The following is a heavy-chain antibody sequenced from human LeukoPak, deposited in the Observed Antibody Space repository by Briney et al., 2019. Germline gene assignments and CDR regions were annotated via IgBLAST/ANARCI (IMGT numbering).Heavy chain of an antibody. CDR1: GFSFTAYW. CDR2: IKVDGTEK. J-gene: IGHJ4*02. CDR3: ARDWNGSGTAFDH. Sequence: PGESLRLSCAASGFSFTAYWMSWVRQAPGKGLEWVANIKVDGTEKSYVDSVKGLFTISRDNAKNSLSLQMSGLRAEDTAVYYCARDWNGSGTAFDHWGEGTLVTVSS. D-gene: IGHD1-1*01. V-gene: IGHV3-7*05.